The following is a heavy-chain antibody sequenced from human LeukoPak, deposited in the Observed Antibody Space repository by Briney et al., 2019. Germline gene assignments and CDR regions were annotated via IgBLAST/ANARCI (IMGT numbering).Heavy chain of an antibody. J-gene: IGHJ4*02. CDR1: GFDFSSYS. CDR2: TSTSNNTI. CDR3: AKDVGKWESLHFFDY. Sequence: GGSLRLSCAASGFDFSSYSMNWVRQAPGKGLEWVSYTSTSNNTIYNADSVKGRFTISRDNAKNSLYLQMNSLRGDDTAVYYCAKDVGKWESLHFFDYWGQGTLVTVSS. V-gene: IGHV3-48*01. D-gene: IGHD1-26*01.